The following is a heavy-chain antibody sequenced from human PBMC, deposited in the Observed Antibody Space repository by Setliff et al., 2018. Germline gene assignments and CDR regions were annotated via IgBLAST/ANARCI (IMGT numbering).Heavy chain of an antibody. J-gene: IGHJ4*02. CDR1: GFTFSSYA. Sequence: GGSLRLSCAASGFTFSSYAMSWVRQAPGKGLEWVSAISGSGGSTYYADSVKGRFIISRDNSENTLYLQMNSLRAEDTAVYYCARGGYSFWSGYLNYWGQGTLVNVSS. D-gene: IGHD3-3*01. V-gene: IGHV3-23*01. CDR2: ISGSGGST. CDR3: ARGGYSFWSGYLNY.